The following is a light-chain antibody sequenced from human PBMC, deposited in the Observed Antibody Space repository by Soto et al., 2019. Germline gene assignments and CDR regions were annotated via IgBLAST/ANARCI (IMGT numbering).Light chain of an antibody. CDR3: QQYGSSPNT. CDR2: AAS. V-gene: IGKV3-20*01. CDR1: RSVGSA. Sequence: NGVTQFSGPVPLSPGERATVSCRASRSVGSALAWYHHKPGQAPRLLISAASSRATGIPDRFSGSGSGADFSLTISRLEPEDLALYYSQQYGSSPNTFGQGTRLEI. J-gene: IGKJ5*01.